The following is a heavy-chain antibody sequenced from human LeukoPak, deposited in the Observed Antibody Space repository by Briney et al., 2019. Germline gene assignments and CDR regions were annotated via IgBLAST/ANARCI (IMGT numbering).Heavy chain of an antibody. CDR1: GFTFSSYA. Sequence: GGSLRLSCAASGFTFSSYAMSWVRQAPGKGLEWVSAISGSGGSTYYADSVKGRFTISRDNSKNTLYLQMNSPRAEDTAVYYCAKGSGPLQYYFDYWGQGTLVTVSS. CDR3: AKGSGPLQYYFDY. CDR2: ISGSGGST. J-gene: IGHJ4*02. V-gene: IGHV3-23*01. D-gene: IGHD2-15*01.